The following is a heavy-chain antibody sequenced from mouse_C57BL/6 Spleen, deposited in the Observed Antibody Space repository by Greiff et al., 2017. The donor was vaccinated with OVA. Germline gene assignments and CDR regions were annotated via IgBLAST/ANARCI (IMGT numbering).Heavy chain of an antibody. CDR1: GYAFSSSW. Sequence: VQLQQSGPELVKPGASVKISCKASGYAFSSSWMNWVKQRPGKGLEWIGRIYPGDGDTNYSGKFKGKGTLTANQSSSTAYMQLSSQTSEDSAVYFGARADPVVLRLAMDYWGQGTSGTVSS. V-gene: IGHV1-82*01. CDR3: ARADPVVLRLAMDY. CDR2: IYPGDGDT. J-gene: IGHJ4*01. D-gene: IGHD1-2*01.